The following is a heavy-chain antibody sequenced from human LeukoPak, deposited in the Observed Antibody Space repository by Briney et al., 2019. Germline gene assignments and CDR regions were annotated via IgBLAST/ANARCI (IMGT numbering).Heavy chain of an antibody. D-gene: IGHD5-18*01. V-gene: IGHV4-39*01. CDR3: ARVQLWLGGYFDY. CDR1: GGSISSSSYY. CDR2: IYYSGST. Sequence: PSETLSLTCTVSGGSISSSSYYWGWIRQPPGKGLEWIGSIYYSGSTYYNPSLKSRVTISVDTSKNQFSLKLSSVTAADTAVYYCARVQLWLGGYFDYWGQGTLVTVSS. J-gene: IGHJ4*02.